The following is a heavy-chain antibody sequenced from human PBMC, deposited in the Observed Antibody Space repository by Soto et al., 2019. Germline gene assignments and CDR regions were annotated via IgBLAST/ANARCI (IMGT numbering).Heavy chain of an antibody. CDR2: ISYDGSDK. CDR3: AKALGELSPESYDY. J-gene: IGHJ4*02. CDR1: GFTFSSYA. Sequence: QEQLVESGGGVVQPGRSLRISCASSGFTFSSYAMHWVRQAPGKGLEWVAVISYDGSDKYHADSVKGRFTISRDNSKNTLNLQMNSLRADDTAVYYCAKALGELSPESYDYWGQGTLITVSS. V-gene: IGHV3-30*18. D-gene: IGHD3-16*02.